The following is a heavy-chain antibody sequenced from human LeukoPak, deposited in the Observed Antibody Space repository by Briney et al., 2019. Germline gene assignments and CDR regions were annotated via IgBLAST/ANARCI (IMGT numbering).Heavy chain of an antibody. CDR3: ARAFRYCSSTSCYIEWFDP. CDR2: INHSGST. J-gene: IGHJ5*02. CDR1: GGSFSGYY. D-gene: IGHD2-2*02. Sequence: PSETLSLTCAVYGGSFSGYYWTWIRQPPGKGLEWIGEINHSGSTNYNPSLKSRVTISVDTSKNQFSLKLSSVTAADTAVYYCARAFRYCSSTSCYIEWFDPWGQGTLVTVSS. V-gene: IGHV4-34*01.